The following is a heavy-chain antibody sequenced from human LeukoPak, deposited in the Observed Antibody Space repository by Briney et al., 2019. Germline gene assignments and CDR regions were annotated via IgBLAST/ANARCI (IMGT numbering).Heavy chain of an antibody. D-gene: IGHD6-13*01. CDR3: ARGADEGSSWYGSFDY. J-gene: IGHJ4*02. CDR1: GFTFSNYG. V-gene: IGHV3-33*01. CDR2: FWYDGSNK. Sequence: GGSLRLSCVASGFTFSNYGMYWVRQAPGKGLEWVAAFWYDGSNKYYADSVKGRFTISRDISKNTLYLQMNSLRAEDTAVYYCARGADEGSSWYGSFDYWGQGTLVTVSS.